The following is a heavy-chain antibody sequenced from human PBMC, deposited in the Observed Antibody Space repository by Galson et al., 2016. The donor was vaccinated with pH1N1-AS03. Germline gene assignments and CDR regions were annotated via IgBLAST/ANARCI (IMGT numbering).Heavy chain of an antibody. CDR1: GYKFTSYG. V-gene: IGHV1-18*01. CDR3: ARDGDIVIVPSAIDYYGMDV. Sequence: SVKVSCKASGYKFTSYGVSWVRQAPGQGLEWMGWISGYNISAKYAEKFQGRVTLTTDKSTSTAYMELRSLTSDDTAVYFCARDGDIVIVPSAIDYYGMDVWGQGTTVTVSS. J-gene: IGHJ6*02. CDR2: ISGYNISA. D-gene: IGHD2-2*01.